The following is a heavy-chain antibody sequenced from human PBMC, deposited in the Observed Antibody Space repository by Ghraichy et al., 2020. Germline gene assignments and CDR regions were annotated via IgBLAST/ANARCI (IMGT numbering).Heavy chain of an antibody. J-gene: IGHJ5*02. CDR2: ILSKAHGGTT. CDR3: KGSGSYSP. CDR1: GFTFSDAW. D-gene: IGHD3-10*01. Sequence: GGSLRLSCVASGFTFSDAWMGWVRQAPGKGLEWVARILSKAHGGTTDYAAPVKGRFIISRDDSRDTLYLQMNSLQTDDTGVYYCKGSGSYSPWGQGTLVTVSS. V-gene: IGHV3-15*01.